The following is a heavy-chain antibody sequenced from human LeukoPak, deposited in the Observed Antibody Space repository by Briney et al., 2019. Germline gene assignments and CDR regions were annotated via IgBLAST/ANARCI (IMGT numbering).Heavy chain of an antibody. CDR2: IYTSGST. J-gene: IGHJ6*03. V-gene: IGHV4-4*07. CDR1: GGSISSYY. Sequence: SETLSLTCTASGGSISSYYWSWLRQPAGKGLEWLGRIYTSGSTNYNPSRKSRVTMSVDTPKNQFSLKLSSVTAADTAVYYCARGGYYYDSSGYYYYYYYMDVWGKGTTVTISS. D-gene: IGHD3-22*01. CDR3: ARGGYYYDSSGYYYYYYYMDV.